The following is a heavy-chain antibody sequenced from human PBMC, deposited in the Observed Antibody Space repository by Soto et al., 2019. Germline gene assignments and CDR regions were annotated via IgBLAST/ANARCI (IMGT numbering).Heavy chain of an antibody. CDR2: ISGSGGST. V-gene: IGHV3-23*01. CDR1: GFTFSSYA. J-gene: IGHJ6*02. CDR3: ASSSSWDGVYYFGMEV. D-gene: IGHD6-13*01. Sequence: GGSLRLSCAASGFTFSSYAMSWVRQAPGKGLEWVSAISGSGGSTYYADSVKGRFTISRDNSKNTLYLQMNSLRAEDTAVYYFASSSSWDGVYYFGMEVWGQGTTVTVPS.